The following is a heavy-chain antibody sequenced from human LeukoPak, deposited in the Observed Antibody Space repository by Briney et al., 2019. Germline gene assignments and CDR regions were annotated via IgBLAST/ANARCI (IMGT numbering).Heavy chain of an antibody. J-gene: IGHJ6*02. V-gene: IGHV3-21*06. CDR3: ARGYCSSTSCYGYYYYGMDV. Sequence: GGSLRPSCAVSGFTFSSYGMNWVRQAPGKGLEWVSSISSSSNYIYYADSVKGRFTISRDNAKNSLYLQMNSLRAEDTAVYYCARGYCSSTSCYGYYYYGMDVWGQGTTFTVSS. D-gene: IGHD2-2*01. CDR2: ISSSSNYI. CDR1: GFTFSSYG.